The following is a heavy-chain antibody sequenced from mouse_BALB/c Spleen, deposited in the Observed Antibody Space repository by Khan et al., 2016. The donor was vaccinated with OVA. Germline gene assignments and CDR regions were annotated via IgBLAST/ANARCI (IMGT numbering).Heavy chain of an antibody. Sequence: QVQLQQSGAELARPGASVKLSCKASGYTFTDYYINWVKQRTGQGLEWIGEIFPGSGDTYYNERFKGKATLTADTSSSPAYMQLSSLTSAASAVYFCARRDYFGYTFAYWGQGTLVTVSA. CDR2: IFPGSGDT. CDR3: ARRDYFGYTFAY. V-gene: IGHV1-77*01. CDR1: GYTFTDYY. J-gene: IGHJ3*01. D-gene: IGHD1-2*01.